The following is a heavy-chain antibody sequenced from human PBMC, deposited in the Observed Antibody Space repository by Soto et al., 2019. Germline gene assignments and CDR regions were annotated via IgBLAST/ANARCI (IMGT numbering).Heavy chain of an antibody. V-gene: IGHV1-69*13. CDR2: IIPIFGTA. CDR3: ARRSTSPYYYYGMDV. Sequence: SVKVSCQASGGTFSSYAISWVRQAPGQGLEWMGGIIPIFGTANYAQKFQGSVTITADESTSTAYMELSSLRSEDTAVYYCARRSTSPYYYYGMDVWGQGTTVTVS. J-gene: IGHJ6*02. D-gene: IGHD2-2*01. CDR1: GGTFSSYA.